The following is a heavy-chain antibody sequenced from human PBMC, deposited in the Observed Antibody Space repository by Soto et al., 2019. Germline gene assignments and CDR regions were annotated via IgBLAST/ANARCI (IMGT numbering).Heavy chain of an antibody. Sequence: QVQLVQSGAEVKEPGASVKVSCKTSNYTFTNYGVSWVRQAPGQGLEWMGWISAYNGKTITAQKFQGRLTMTTDTTTSTAYMELRSLRYDDTAVYYCARVYRWEPGDYWGQGTLVTVSS. CDR2: ISAYNGKT. V-gene: IGHV1-18*01. CDR3: ARVYRWEPGDY. D-gene: IGHD1-26*01. CDR1: NYTFTNYG. J-gene: IGHJ4*02.